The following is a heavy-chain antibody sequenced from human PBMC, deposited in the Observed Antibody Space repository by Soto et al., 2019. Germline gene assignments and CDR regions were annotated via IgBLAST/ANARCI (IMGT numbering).Heavy chain of an antibody. CDR3: ARDRLGYSGYDYMSRRNTYYYYYGMDV. CDR2: IIPIFGTA. V-gene: IGHV1-69*13. CDR1: GGTFSSYS. J-gene: IGHJ6*02. D-gene: IGHD5-12*01. Sequence: ASVKVSCKASGGTFSSYSISWVRQAPGQGLEWMGGIIPIFGTANYAQKFQGRVTITADESTSTAYMELSSLRSEDTAVYYCARDRLGYSGYDYMSRRNTYYYYYGMDVWGQGTTVTVSS.